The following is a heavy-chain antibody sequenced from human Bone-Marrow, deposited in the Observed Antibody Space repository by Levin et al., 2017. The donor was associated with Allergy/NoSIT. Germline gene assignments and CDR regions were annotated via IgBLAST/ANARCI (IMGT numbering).Heavy chain of an antibody. CDR3: ARQGYATTWNKEFFFDY. Sequence: AASVKVSCKASGFLFSNYGINWVRQAPGQGLEWIGWISGYNGYTKYAESLEGRLTMTADTSTATAYMELRSLISDDTAVYYCARQGYATTWNKEFFFDYWGQGALVTVSS. J-gene: IGHJ4*02. V-gene: IGHV1-18*01. D-gene: IGHD1/OR15-1a*01. CDR1: GFLFSNYG. CDR2: ISGYNGYT.